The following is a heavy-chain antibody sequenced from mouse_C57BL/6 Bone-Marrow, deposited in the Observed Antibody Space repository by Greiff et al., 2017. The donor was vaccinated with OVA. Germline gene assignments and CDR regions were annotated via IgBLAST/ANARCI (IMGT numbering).Heavy chain of an antibody. CDR3: ADGTRAWFAY. CDR1: GYTFTSYG. CDR2: IYPRSGNT. Sequence: LQESGAELARPGASVKLSCKASGYTFTSYGISWVKQRTGQGLEWIGEIYPRSGNTYYNEKFKGKATLTADKSSSTAYMELRSLTSEDSAVYFCADGTRAWFAYWGQGTLVTVSA. V-gene: IGHV1-81*01. D-gene: IGHD3-3*01. J-gene: IGHJ3*01.